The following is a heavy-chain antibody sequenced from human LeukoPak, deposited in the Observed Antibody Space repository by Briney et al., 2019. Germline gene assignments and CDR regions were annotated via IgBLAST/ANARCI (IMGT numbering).Heavy chain of an antibody. CDR3: ARDRHIVTRLWLKGDAFDI. Sequence: GGSLRLSCAASGFTFSNYGMHWVRQAPGKGLEWVANIKQDGSEKYYVDSMKGRFTISRDNAKNSLYLQMNSLRAEDTAVYYCARDRHIVTRLWLKGDAFDIWGQGTMVTVSS. CDR1: GFTFSNYG. CDR2: IKQDGSEK. J-gene: IGHJ3*02. D-gene: IGHD5-18*01. V-gene: IGHV3-7*01.